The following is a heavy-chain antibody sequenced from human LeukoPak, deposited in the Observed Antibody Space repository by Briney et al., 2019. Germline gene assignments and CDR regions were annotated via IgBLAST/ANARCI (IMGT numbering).Heavy chain of an antibody. Sequence: ASVKVSCKASGYTFTSYDINWVRQATGQGLEWLGRMNPNSGDTGYAQKFQGRVIMTRNTSISTAYMELSSLRSEDTAVYYCARARNAITIFGVVTVRGGMDVWGQGTTVTVSS. J-gene: IGHJ6*02. D-gene: IGHD3-3*01. CDR3: ARARNAITIFGVVTVRGGMDV. CDR1: GYTFTSYD. CDR2: MNPNSGDT. V-gene: IGHV1-8*01.